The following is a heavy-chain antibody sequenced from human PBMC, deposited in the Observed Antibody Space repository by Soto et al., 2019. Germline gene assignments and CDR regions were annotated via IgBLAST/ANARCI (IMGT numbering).Heavy chain of an antibody. V-gene: IGHV4-59*01. D-gene: IGHD3-16*01. CDR2: IYYSGIT. J-gene: IGHJ6*02. CDR3: ARAVITGYYYYGMDV. Sequence: SETLSLTCSVSGASISRYYWSWIRQPPGKGLEWIGFIYYSGITNYNPSLKSRVTLSIDTSKSQFSLKLSSVTAADTAVYYCARAVITGYYYYGMDVWGQGTTVTVPS. CDR1: GASISRYY.